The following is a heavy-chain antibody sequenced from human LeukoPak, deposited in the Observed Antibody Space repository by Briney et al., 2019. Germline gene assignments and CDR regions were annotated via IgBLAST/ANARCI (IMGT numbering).Heavy chain of an antibody. Sequence: GASVKVSCKASGYTFTGYYMHWVRQAPGQGLEWMGWINPNSGGTNYAQKFQGRVTMTRDTSISTAYMELSRLRSDDTAVYYCARSIVWGGTKKVRFDYWGQGTLVTVSS. J-gene: IGHJ4*02. CDR3: ARSIVWGGTKKVRFDY. D-gene: IGHD3-16*01. CDR1: GYTFTGYY. V-gene: IGHV1-2*02. CDR2: INPNSGGT.